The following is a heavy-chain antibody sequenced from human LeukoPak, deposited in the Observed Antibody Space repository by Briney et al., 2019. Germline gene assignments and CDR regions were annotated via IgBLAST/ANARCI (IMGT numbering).Heavy chain of an antibody. V-gene: IGHV4-59*12. J-gene: IGHJ1*01. CDR3: ARDYGSSWLEYFQH. Sequence: SETLSLTCTVSGGSITSYYWSWIRQPPGKGLEWIGYIYYSGSTNYNPSLKSRVTISVDTSKNQFSLKLSSVTAADTAVYYCARDYGSSWLEYFQHWGQGTLVTVSS. CDR1: GGSITSYY. CDR2: IYYSGST. D-gene: IGHD6-13*01.